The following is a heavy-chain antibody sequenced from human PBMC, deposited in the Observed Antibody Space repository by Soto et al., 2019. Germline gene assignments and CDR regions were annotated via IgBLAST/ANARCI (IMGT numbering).Heavy chain of an antibody. CDR3: ANGGGSLWS. Sequence: QVQLQQWGAGLLKPSETLSLTCAVYGGSFSNYYWSWIRQPPGKGLEWIGEIKLSASTNYNPSLKSRVTMSLDTSKNQFPLKLSSVTAADTAVYYFANGGGSLWSWGQGTLVTVSS. V-gene: IGHV4-34*01. D-gene: IGHD3-10*01. J-gene: IGHJ5*02. CDR2: IKLSAST. CDR1: GGSFSNYY.